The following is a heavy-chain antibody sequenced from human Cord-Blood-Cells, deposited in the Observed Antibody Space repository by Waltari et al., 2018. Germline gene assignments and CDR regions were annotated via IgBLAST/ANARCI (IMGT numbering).Heavy chain of an antibody. V-gene: IGHV3-30-3*01. D-gene: IGHD1-20*01. CDR2: ISYDGSNK. CDR1: GFTFSRYA. Sequence: QVQLVESGGGVVQPGRSRRLSCAASGFTFSRYAMHWVRQAPGKGLEWVAVISYDGSNKYYADSVKGRFTISRDNSKNTLYLQMNSLRAEDTAVYYCARGPITGVDYWGQGTLVTISS. CDR3: ARGPITGVDY. J-gene: IGHJ4*02.